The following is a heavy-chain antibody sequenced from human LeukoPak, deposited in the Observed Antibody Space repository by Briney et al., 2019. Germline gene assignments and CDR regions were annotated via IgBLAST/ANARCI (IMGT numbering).Heavy chain of an antibody. CDR3: AIPGYCSGGSCLDP. J-gene: IGHJ5*02. D-gene: IGHD2-15*01. Sequence: GGSLRLSCAASGFTFSGYAMSWVRQAPGKGLEWVAVISYDGSNEFYADSVKGRFTISRDNSRNTLYLQMNSLRAEDTAVYYCAIPGYCSGGSCLDPWGQGTLVTVSS. CDR1: GFTFSGYA. V-gene: IGHV3-30*03. CDR2: ISYDGSNE.